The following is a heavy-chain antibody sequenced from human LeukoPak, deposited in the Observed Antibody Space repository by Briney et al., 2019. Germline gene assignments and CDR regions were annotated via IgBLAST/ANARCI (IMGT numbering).Heavy chain of an antibody. CDR3: AREEYSSSWYVY. D-gene: IGHD6-13*01. V-gene: IGHV4-34*01. CDR1: GGSFSGYY. Sequence: SETLSLTCAVYGGSFSGYYWSWIRQPPGKGLEWIGEINHSGSTNYNPSLKSRVTISVDTSKNQFSLKLSSVTAADTAVYYCAREEYSSSWYVYWGQGTLVTVSS. CDR2: INHSGST. J-gene: IGHJ4*02.